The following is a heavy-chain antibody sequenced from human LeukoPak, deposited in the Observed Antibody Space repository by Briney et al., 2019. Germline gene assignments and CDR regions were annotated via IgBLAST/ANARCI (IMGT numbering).Heavy chain of an antibody. CDR2: IYTSGST. Sequence: SETLSLTCTVSGGSISSYYWRWIRQPAGKGLEWIGRIYTSGSTNYNPSLKSRVTMSVDTSKNQFSLKLSSVTAADTAVYYCARENGDSSGWTALFDYWGQGTLVTVSS. CDR1: GGSISSYY. D-gene: IGHD6-19*01. CDR3: ARENGDSSGWTALFDY. V-gene: IGHV4-4*07. J-gene: IGHJ4*02.